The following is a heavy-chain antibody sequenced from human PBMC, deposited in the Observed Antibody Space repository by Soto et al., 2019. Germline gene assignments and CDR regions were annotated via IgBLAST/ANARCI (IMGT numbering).Heavy chain of an antibody. CDR2: ISAYNGNT. Sequence: ASVKVSCKASGYTFTSYGISWVRQAPGQGLEWMGWISAYNGNTNYAQKLQGRVTMTTDTSTSTAYMELRSLRSDDTAVYYCARDRREKGDFWSGYYYYYYYGMDVWGQGTTVTVSS. J-gene: IGHJ6*02. CDR3: ARDRREKGDFWSGYYYYYYYGMDV. CDR1: GYTFTSYG. D-gene: IGHD3-3*01. V-gene: IGHV1-18*04.